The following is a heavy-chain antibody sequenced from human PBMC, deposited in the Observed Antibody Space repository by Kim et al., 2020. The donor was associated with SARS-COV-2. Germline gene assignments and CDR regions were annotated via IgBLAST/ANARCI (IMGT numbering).Heavy chain of an antibody. CDR2: IYYSGST. Sequence: SETLSLTCTVSGGSISSYYWSWIRQPPGKGLEWIGYIYYSGSTNYNPSLKSRVTISVDTSKNQFSLKLSSVTAADTAVYYCASSYGGKDPTSFDYWGQGTLVTVSS. CDR3: ASSYGGKDPTSFDY. CDR1: GGSISSYY. D-gene: IGHD4-17*01. J-gene: IGHJ4*02. V-gene: IGHV4-59*01.